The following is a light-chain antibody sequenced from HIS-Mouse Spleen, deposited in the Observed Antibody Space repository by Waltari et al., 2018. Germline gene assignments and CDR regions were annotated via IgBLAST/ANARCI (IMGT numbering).Light chain of an antibody. CDR1: PRVLYSSNNQNY. J-gene: IGKJ1*01. V-gene: IGKV4-1*01. Sequence: DIVMTQSPDSLAVSLRARATINCKSSPRVLYSSNNQNYLAWYQQKPGQPPKLLIYWASTRESGVPDRLSGSGSGTDFTLTISSLQAEDVAVYYCQQYYSTPPTFGQGTKVEIK. CDR3: QQYYSTPPT. CDR2: WAS.